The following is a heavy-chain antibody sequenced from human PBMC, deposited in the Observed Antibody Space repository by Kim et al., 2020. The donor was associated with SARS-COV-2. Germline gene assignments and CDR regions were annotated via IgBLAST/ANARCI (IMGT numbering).Heavy chain of an antibody. CDR3: ARELSESGEYFCDY. D-gene: IGHD3-10*01. V-gene: IGHV4-4*07. J-gene: IGHJ4*02. Sequence: PSHKSRVTMSVDTAKNHFSLKLSSMTAADTAVYYCARELSESGEYFCDYWGQGTLVTVSS.